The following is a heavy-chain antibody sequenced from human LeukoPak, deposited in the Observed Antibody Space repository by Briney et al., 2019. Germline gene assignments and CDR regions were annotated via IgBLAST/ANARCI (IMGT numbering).Heavy chain of an antibody. J-gene: IGHJ4*02. CDR2: INWNSGSI. D-gene: IGHD3-9*01. Sequence: GRSLRLSCAASGFTLDDYDMHWVRQAPGKGLEWVSGINWNSGSIGYADSVKGRFTISRDNAKNSLYLQMSSLRAEDTALYYCAKGGRYDISTGSPNSWGQGTLVTVSS. V-gene: IGHV3-9*01. CDR3: AKGGRYDISTGSPNS. CDR1: GFTLDDYD.